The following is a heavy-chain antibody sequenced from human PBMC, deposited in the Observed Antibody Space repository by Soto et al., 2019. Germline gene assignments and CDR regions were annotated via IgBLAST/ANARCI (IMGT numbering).Heavy chain of an antibody. D-gene: IGHD3-22*01. Sequence: HLQESGPRRVNPSETLSLTCTVSGASMSFFYWSWIRQPAGKGLEWVGHIYSSGATNYNPSLKCRVIMSIDTSKNQFSLNLRSVTAADTAVYYCARVYPDYYDNNGLILWSQGTLVTVSS. CDR3: ARVYPDYYDNNGLIL. V-gene: IGHV4-4*07. CDR2: IYSSGAT. CDR1: GASMSFFY. J-gene: IGHJ4*02.